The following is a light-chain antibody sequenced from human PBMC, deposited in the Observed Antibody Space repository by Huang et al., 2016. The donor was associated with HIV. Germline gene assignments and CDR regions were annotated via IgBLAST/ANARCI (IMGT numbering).Light chain of an antibody. CDR1: QSVSSSY. V-gene: IGKV3-20*01. CDR2: GAS. Sequence: EIVLTQSPGTLSLSPGERATLSCRASQSVSSSYLGWYQQKPGQAPRLLIYGASSRATCSPDMFSCSGSGTDFTLTISRLEPEDFAVYYCQQYGSSPPAFGQGTKVEIK. J-gene: IGKJ1*01. CDR3: QQYGSSPPA.